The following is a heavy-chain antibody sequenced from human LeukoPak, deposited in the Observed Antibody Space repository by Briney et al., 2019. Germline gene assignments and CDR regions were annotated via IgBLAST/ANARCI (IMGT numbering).Heavy chain of an antibody. Sequence: PGGSLRPSCAASGFTFSTYAMNWVRQAPGEGLEWVSGISGSGAGTYHADSVKGRFTISRDNSKNTLYLQMNSLRAEDTALYYCAKPRQTDDSGDYSFDYWGQGTLVTVSS. V-gene: IGHV3-23*01. CDR2: ISGSGAGT. D-gene: IGHD4-17*01. CDR3: AKPRQTDDSGDYSFDY. CDR1: GFTFSTYA. J-gene: IGHJ4*02.